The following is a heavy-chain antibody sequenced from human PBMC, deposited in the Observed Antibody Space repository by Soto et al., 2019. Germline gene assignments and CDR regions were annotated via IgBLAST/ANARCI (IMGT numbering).Heavy chain of an antibody. CDR2: IYYSGST. Sequence: PSETLSLTCTVSGGSISSGGYYWSWIRQHPGKGLEWIGYIYYSGSTYYNPSLKSRVTISVDTSKNQFSLKLSSVTAADTAVYYCARDNYSSSGYEPDFAFDIWGQGTMVTVSS. CDR3: ARDNYSSSGYEPDFAFDI. V-gene: IGHV4-31*03. J-gene: IGHJ3*02. D-gene: IGHD6-13*01. CDR1: GGSISSGGYY.